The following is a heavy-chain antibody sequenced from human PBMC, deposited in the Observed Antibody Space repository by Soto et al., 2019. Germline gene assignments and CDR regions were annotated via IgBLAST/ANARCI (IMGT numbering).Heavy chain of an antibody. V-gene: IGHV3-23*01. CDR2: ISRSGGST. D-gene: IGHD3-10*01. CDR1: GFTFSSYA. CDR3: AKHFYGGNSRGVYYYYYGMDV. J-gene: IGHJ6*02. Sequence: EVQLLESGGGLVQPGGSLRLSCAASGFTFSSYAMSWVRQAPGKGLEWVSAISRSGGSTYYADSVKGRFTISRDNSKNTLYLQMNSLRAEDTAVYYCAKHFYGGNSRGVYYYYYGMDVWGQGTTVTVSS.